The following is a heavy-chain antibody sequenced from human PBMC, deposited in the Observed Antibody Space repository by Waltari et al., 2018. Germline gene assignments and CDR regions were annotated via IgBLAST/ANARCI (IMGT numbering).Heavy chain of an antibody. D-gene: IGHD1-20*01. CDR1: GTPFTTSA. CDR2: ISVSDGT. Sequence: EVQLLESGGELLQRGGSLSPSWAASGTPFTTSAINWARLAPGTGLGWVSAISVSDGTYYADSVKGRFTISRDTSKNTVYLQMNGLRAEDTAVYYCATPFYNWDDPLHSWGQGTLVTVSS. CDR3: ATPFYNWDDPLHS. V-gene: IGHV3-23*01. J-gene: IGHJ4*02.